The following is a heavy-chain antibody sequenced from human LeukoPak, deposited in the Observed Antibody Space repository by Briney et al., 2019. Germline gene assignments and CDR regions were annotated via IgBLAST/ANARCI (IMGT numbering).Heavy chain of an antibody. CDR1: GGTFSSYA. V-gene: IGHV1-69*06. CDR2: IIPIFGTA. CDR3: ARDRVGPYYYDSSGWDYYYYMDV. Sequence: SVKVSCKASGGTFSSYAISWVRQAPGQGLEWMGGIIPIFGTANYAQKFQGRVTITADKSTSTAYMELSSLRSEDTAVYYCARDRVGPYYYDSSGWDYYYYMDVWGKGTTVTVSS. J-gene: IGHJ6*03. D-gene: IGHD3-22*01.